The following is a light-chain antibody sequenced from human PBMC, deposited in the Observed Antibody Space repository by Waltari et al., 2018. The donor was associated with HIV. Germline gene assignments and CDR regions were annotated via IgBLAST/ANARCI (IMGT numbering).Light chain of an antibody. Sequence: QSALTQPAPVSGSPGQSTPIPCDLIDYEYVSWYQHPPAKAPKVIIFEVSHRPSGLSTRFSGSKSGNTATLTISGLQPEDEADYFCTSYISSSAPVFGRGTKVTVL. J-gene: IGLJ6*01. V-gene: IGLV2-14*01. CDR2: EVS. CDR1: DLIDYEY. CDR3: TSYISSSAPV.